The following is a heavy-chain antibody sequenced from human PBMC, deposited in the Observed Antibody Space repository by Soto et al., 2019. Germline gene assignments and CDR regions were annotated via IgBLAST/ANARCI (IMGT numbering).Heavy chain of an antibody. D-gene: IGHD1-1*01. V-gene: IGHV1-2*02. J-gene: IGHJ4*02. Sequence: XSVKVSCRASGYTFSDYYIRWVRQAPVQGLEWMGWINPNSGGTKYSPKFQGGVTMTRDTSITTAYMELSRLRSGDTAVYYCAREPATAKREGVDFWGQGTLFTGS. CDR1: GYTFSDYY. CDR2: INPNSGGT. CDR3: AREPATAKREGVDF.